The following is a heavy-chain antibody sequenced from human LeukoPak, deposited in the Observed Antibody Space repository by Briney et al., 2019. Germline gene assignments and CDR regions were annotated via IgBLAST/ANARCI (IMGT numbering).Heavy chain of an antibody. CDR2: VSGSNGHA. Sequence: ASVKVSCKASGYFFPSYGINWVRQAPGQGLEWMGWVSGSNGHANYGKKFQGRVTMTTETSTSAAYMELRSLRSDDTAVYYCARVKPNYYDSSAYGTFDIWGQGTMVTVSS. CDR1: GYFFPSYG. D-gene: IGHD3-22*01. V-gene: IGHV1-18*01. J-gene: IGHJ3*02. CDR3: ARVKPNYYDSSAYGTFDI.